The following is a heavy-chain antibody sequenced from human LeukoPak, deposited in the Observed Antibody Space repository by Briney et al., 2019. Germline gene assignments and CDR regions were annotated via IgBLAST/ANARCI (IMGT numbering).Heavy chain of an antibody. Sequence: GGSLRLSCAASGFTFSGYGMNWVRQAPGKGLEWVSYISSSSSTVYYADSVKGRFTISRDNAKNSLYLQMNSLRAEDTAVYYCAKTPLIPHYYYGMDVWGQGPTVTVS. D-gene: IGHD3-16*01. CDR3: AKTPLIPHYYYGMDV. CDR2: ISSSSSTV. V-gene: IGHV3-48*01. CDR1: GFTFSGYG. J-gene: IGHJ6*02.